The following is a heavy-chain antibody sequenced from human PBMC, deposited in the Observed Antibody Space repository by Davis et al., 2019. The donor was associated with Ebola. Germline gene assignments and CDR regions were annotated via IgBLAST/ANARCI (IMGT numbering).Heavy chain of an antibody. CDR1: GGSISSYY. J-gene: IGHJ4*02. CDR2: IYYSEST. Sequence: SETLSLTCTVSGGSISSYYWSWIRQPPGKGLEWIGYIYYSESTNYNPSLKSRVTISVDTSKNQFSLKLSSVTAADTAVYYCAGKSGYSYGYVDYWGQGTLVTVSS. V-gene: IGHV4-59*01. D-gene: IGHD5-18*01. CDR3: AGKSGYSYGYVDY.